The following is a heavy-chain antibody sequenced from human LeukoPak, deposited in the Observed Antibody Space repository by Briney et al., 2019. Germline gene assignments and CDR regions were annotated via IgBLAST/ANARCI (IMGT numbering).Heavy chain of an antibody. CDR2: ISKNGKTI. CDR1: GFTFSDYY. D-gene: IGHD2-21*01. CDR3: ATTGLLGDIP. Sequence: GGSLRLSCAASGFTFSDYYMSWIRQAPGKGLEWLSYISKNGKTIYYADSVKGRFTISRDNAKKSVYLQMNSLRAEDTAIYYCATTGLLGDIPWGQGTLVTVSS. V-gene: IGHV3-11*01. J-gene: IGHJ5*02.